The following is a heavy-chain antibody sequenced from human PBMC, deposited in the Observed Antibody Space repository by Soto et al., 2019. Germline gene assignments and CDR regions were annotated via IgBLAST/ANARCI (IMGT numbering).Heavy chain of an antibody. D-gene: IGHD5-18*01. V-gene: IGHV4-30-4*08. CDR2: IYDSGVT. CDR3: VRDLAHGYTGNV. Sequence: TLSPACRILFVPVSSRANFKGWVRQPPGKGLEWLGYIYDSGVTSYTPALKSRVTLSLDRPNNQVSLKLRSVTAADTAVYFCVRDLAHGYTGNVWGHWTLVT. J-gene: IGHJ3*01. CDR1: FVPVSSRANF.